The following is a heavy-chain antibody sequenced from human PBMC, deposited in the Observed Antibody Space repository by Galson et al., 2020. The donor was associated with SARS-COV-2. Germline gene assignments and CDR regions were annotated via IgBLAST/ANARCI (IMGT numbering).Heavy chain of an antibody. Sequence: TGGSLRLSCAASGFTFSNYGMHWVRQAPGKGLEWVAVISYDGDNKYYADSVKGRFTISRDNSKNTLYLQMSNLRAEDTAVYYCAQDHTFGLAIVTGGELDYWCQGTLVTVSS. CDR2: ISYDGDNK. V-gene: IGHV3-30*18. J-gene: IGHJ4*02. CDR3: AQDHTFGLAIVTGGELDY. CDR1: GFTFSNYG. D-gene: IGHD3-9*01.